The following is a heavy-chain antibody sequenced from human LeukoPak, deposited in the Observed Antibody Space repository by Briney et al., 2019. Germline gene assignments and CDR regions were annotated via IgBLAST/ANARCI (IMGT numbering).Heavy chain of an antibody. D-gene: IGHD3-22*01. CDR3: ARDRGYYDSSGYYSIDY. Sequence: ASVKVSCKASGYTFTSYGISGVRQAPGQGLEWMGWISAYNGNTNYAQKLQGRVTMTTDTSTSTAYMELRSLRSDDTAVYYCARDRGYYDSSGYYSIDYWGQGTLVTVSS. J-gene: IGHJ4*02. CDR1: GYTFTSYG. CDR2: ISAYNGNT. V-gene: IGHV1-18*01.